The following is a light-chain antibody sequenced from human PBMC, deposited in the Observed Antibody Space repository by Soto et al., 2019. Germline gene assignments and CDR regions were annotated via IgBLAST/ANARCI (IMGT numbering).Light chain of an antibody. CDR3: QHTYNIPLT. CDR2: GAS. V-gene: IGKV1-39*01. J-gene: IGKJ1*01. CDR1: QSIATF. Sequence: DIQLTQSPSSLSASVGDRVTITCRASQSIATFLNWYQQIPRKPPKLLIYGASTLQSGVPSRFTGGGSGSEFTLTITSLQSEDFATYYCQHTYNIPLTFGRGTKVEI.